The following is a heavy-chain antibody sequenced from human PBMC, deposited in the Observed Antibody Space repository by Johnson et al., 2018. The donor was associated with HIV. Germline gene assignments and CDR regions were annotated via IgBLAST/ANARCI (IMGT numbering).Heavy chain of an antibody. CDR3: ASGDDDGC. J-gene: IGHJ3*01. CDR1: GFTFSDYY. Sequence: VQLVESGGGLVKPGGSLRLSCAASGFTFSDYYMSWIRQAPGKGLEWVAVISYDGTNKYYADSVKGRFTISRDNSKNTLYLQMNSLRAEDTAVYFCASGDDDGCWGQGTMVTVSS. D-gene: IGHD5-12*01. CDR2: ISYDGTNK. V-gene: IGHV3-30*03.